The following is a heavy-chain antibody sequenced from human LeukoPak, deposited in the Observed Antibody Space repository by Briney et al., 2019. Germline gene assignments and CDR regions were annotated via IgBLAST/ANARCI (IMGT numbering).Heavy chain of an antibody. J-gene: IGHJ4*02. V-gene: IGHV3-48*01. CDR1: GFDFSGYA. CDR2: IGFDQTTI. CDR3: SRGGYCSGGTCYVGDH. Sequence: QPGGSLRLSCAASGFDFSGYAMNWVRQAPGKGLEWLSHIGFDQTTIYYADSVKGRFTISRDNAKNSLYLQMNLMRAEDTAIYYCSRGGYCSGGTCYVGDHWGQGSLVIVSS. D-gene: IGHD2-15*01.